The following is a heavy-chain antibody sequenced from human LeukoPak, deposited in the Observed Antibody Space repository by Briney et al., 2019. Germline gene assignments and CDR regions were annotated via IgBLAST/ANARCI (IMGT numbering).Heavy chain of an antibody. CDR3: ARVRWLQNDAYFDY. CDR2: IIPIFGTA. CDR1: GGTFSSYA. D-gene: IGHD5-24*01. V-gene: IGHV1-69*05. Sequence: SVKVSCTASGGTFSSYAISWVRQAPGQGLEWMGGIIPIFGTANYAQKFQGRVTITTDGSTSIAYMELSSLRSEDTAVYYCARVRWLQNDAYFDYWGQGTLVTVSS. J-gene: IGHJ4*02.